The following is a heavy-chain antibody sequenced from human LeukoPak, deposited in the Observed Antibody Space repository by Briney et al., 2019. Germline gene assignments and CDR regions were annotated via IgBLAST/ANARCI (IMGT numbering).Heavy chain of an antibody. CDR2: ISGSGGTT. CDR1: GFTFNRYG. D-gene: IGHD3-10*02. Sequence: GGSLRLSCAASGFTFNRYGMSWVRQAPGKGLEWVSAISGSGGTTYYADSVKGRFTISRDSAKNSLYLQMNSLRAEDTAVYYCAELGITMIGGVWGKGTTVTISS. CDR3: AELGITMIGGV. J-gene: IGHJ6*04. V-gene: IGHV3-23*01.